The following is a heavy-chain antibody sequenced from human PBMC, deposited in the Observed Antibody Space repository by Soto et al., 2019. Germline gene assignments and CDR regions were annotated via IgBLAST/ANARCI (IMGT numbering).Heavy chain of an antibody. V-gene: IGHV1-69*13. J-gene: IGHJ4*02. D-gene: IGHD2-21*02. Sequence: APVKVSCKASGGTFSSYAISWVRQAPGQGLEWMGGIIPIFGTANYAQKFQGRVTITADESTSTAYMELSSLRSEDTAVYYCARDRTYCGGDCLDYWGQGTLVTVSS. CDR2: IIPIFGTA. CDR3: ARDRTYCGGDCLDY. CDR1: GGTFSSYA.